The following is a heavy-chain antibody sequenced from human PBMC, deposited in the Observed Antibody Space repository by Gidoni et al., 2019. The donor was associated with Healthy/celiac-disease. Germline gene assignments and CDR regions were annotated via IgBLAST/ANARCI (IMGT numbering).Heavy chain of an antibody. J-gene: IGHJ4*02. CDR1: GFTFSSYG. Sequence: QVQLVESGGGVVQPGRSLRLSCAAAGFTFSSYGMHWVRQAPGKGLEWVAVISYDGSNKYYADSVKGRFTISRDNSKNTLYLQMNSLRAEDTAVYYCAKDSPMGDYWGQGTLVTVSS. V-gene: IGHV3-30*18. CDR2: ISYDGSNK. D-gene: IGHD3-16*01. CDR3: AKDSPMGDY.